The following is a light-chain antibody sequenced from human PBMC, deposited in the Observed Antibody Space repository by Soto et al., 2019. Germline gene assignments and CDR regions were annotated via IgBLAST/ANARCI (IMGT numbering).Light chain of an antibody. CDR3: SSYPSSSTLV. J-gene: IGLJ1*01. V-gene: IGLV2-14*01. CDR2: EVS. Sequence: QSVLTQPASVSGSPGQSITISCTGTSSDVGGYNYVSWYQQHPGKAPKLMIYEVSNRPSGVSNRFSGSKSGNTASLTISGLQAEDEADYYCSSYPSSSTLVFGTGTKLTVI. CDR1: SSDVGGYNY.